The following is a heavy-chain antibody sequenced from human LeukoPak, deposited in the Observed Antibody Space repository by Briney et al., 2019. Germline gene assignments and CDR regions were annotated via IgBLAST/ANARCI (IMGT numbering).Heavy chain of an antibody. V-gene: IGHV3-30*01. CDR1: GFTFSSYA. CDR2: ISYDGSNK. D-gene: IGHD2-21*01. J-gene: IGHJ4*02. CDR3: AAISLMSY. Sequence: PGRSLRLSCAASGFTFSSYAMHWVRQAPGTGLEWVAIISYDGSNKYYADSVKGRFTISRDNSKNTLYLQMNSLRAEDTAVYYCAAISLMSYWGQGTLVTVSS.